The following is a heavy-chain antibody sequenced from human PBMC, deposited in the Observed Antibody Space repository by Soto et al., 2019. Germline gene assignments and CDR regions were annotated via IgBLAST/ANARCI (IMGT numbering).Heavy chain of an antibody. V-gene: IGHV4-39*01. D-gene: IGHD2-2*01. CDR2: IYYSGST. CDR3: ARVLGCSSTSCYHDAFDI. CDR1: GGSISSSSYY. J-gene: IGHJ3*02. Sequence: SETLSLTCTVSGGSISSSSYYWGWIRQPPGKGLEWIGSIYYSGSTYYNPSLKSRVTISVDTSKNQFSLKLSSVTAEDTAVYYCARVLGCSSTSCYHDAFDIWGQGTMVTVSS.